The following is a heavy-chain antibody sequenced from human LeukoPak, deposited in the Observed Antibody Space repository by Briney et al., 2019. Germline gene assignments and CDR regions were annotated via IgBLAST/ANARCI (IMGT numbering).Heavy chain of an antibody. V-gene: IGHV3-7*01. CDR3: ATSLDAPGNY. J-gene: IGHJ4*02. CDR2: IRKDGGAT. Sequence: GGSLRLSCVVSGFTFSTSWMSWFRKAPGKGLEWLANIRKDGGATYYVDSVKGRFTISRDNAENSLHLQMNSLRAEDTAVYYCATSLDAPGNYWGQGILVTVSS. D-gene: IGHD6-13*01. CDR1: GFTFSTSW.